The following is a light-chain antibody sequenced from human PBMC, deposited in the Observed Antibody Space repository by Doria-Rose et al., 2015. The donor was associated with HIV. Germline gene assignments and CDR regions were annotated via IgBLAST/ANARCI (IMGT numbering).Light chain of an antibody. CDR3: HQYGTSWT. J-gene: IGKJ1*01. CDR2: DGS. Sequence: EIVLTQSPGTLSLSPGERATLSCRASQSFSSTYLAWYQQKPGQAPSLLIYDGSTRATGNPDRFSASGPGTDFTLTINRLEPEDFALYYCHQYGTSWTFGQGTKVEI. CDR1: QSFSSTY. V-gene: IGKV3-20*01.